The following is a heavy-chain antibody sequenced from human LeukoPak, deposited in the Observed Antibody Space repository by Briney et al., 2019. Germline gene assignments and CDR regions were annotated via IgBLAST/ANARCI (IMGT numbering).Heavy chain of an antibody. CDR1: GYTFTGYY. D-gene: IGHD4-17*01. CDR2: MNPNSGNT. CDR3: AREASTVTTGYYYYMDV. Sequence: ASVKVSCKASGYTFTGYYMHWVRQAPGQGLEWMGWMNPNSGNTGYAQKFQGRVTITRNTSISTAYMELSSLRSEDTAVYYCAREASTVTTGYYYYMDVWGKGTTVTVSS. V-gene: IGHV1-8*03. J-gene: IGHJ6*03.